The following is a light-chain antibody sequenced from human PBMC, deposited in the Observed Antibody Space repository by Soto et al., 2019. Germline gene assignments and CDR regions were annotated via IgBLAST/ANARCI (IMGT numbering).Light chain of an antibody. J-gene: IGLJ3*02. CDR2: SNN. V-gene: IGLV1-44*01. CDR3: AAWDDSLNAWV. CDR1: SSNIGSNT. Sequence: QLVLTQPPSASGTPGQRVTISCSGSSSNIGSNTVNWYQQVPGTAPKLLIYSNNQRPSGVPDRFSGSKSGTSASLAISGLQSEDEADYFCAAWDDSLNAWVFGGGTKLTVL.